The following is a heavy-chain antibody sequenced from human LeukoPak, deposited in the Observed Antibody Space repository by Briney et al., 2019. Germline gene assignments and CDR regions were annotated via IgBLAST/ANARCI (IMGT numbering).Heavy chain of an antibody. CDR3: ATGPPLYNWNYDYYYGMDV. J-gene: IGHJ6*02. D-gene: IGHD1-20*01. Sequence: ASGKVSCKVSGYTLTELSMHWVRQAPGKGLEWMGGFDPEDGETIYAQKFQGRVTMTEDTSTDTAYMELSSLRSEDTAVYYCATGPPLYNWNYDYYYGMDVWGQGTTVTVSS. CDR2: FDPEDGET. V-gene: IGHV1-24*01. CDR1: GYTLTELS.